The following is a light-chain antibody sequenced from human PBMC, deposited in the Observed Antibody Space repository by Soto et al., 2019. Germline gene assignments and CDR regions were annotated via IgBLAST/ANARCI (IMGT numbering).Light chain of an antibody. J-gene: IGKJ4*01. CDR1: QGISSY. V-gene: IGKV1-27*01. CDR3: QKYNSALFT. Sequence: DIQMTQIPSSLSASVGARVVITCRASQGISSYLAWYQHKPGKVPKLVIYAASTLQSGVPSRFSGSGSGTDFTLTISSLQPEDVATYYCQKYNSALFTFGRGTKVEIK. CDR2: AAS.